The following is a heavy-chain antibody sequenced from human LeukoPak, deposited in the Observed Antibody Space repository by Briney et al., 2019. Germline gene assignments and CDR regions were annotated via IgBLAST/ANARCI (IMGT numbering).Heavy chain of an antibody. J-gene: IGHJ5*02. D-gene: IGHD3-22*01. CDR1: DGSFSGYY. CDR2: INHSGST. V-gene: IGHV4-34*01. Sequence: PSETLSLTCAVYDGSFSGYYWSWIRQPPGKGLEWIGEINHSGSTNYNPSLKSRVTISVDTSKNQFSLKLSSVTAADTAVYYCARKTMIVVVNWFDPWGQGILVTVSS. CDR3: ARKTMIVVVNWFDP.